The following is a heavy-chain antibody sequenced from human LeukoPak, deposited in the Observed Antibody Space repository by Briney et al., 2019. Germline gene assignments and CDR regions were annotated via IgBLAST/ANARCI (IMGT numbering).Heavy chain of an antibody. Sequence: GGSLRLSCAASGFTFSTYGIHWVRQAPGKGLEWVAFIRYDGSNKNYADSVKGRFTISRDNSKNTLYLQLNSLRAEDTAVYYCAKDQLLYLDYYYYYMDVWGKGTTVTVSS. J-gene: IGHJ6*03. CDR1: GFTFSTYG. D-gene: IGHD2-2*02. CDR2: IRYDGSNK. V-gene: IGHV3-30*02. CDR3: AKDQLLYLDYYYYYMDV.